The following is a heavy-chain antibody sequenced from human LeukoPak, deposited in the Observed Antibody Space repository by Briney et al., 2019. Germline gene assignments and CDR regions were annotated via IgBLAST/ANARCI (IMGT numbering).Heavy chain of an antibody. J-gene: IGHJ4*02. V-gene: IGHV3-23*01. CDR3: AKSLGSVVVTASDY. D-gene: IGHD2-21*02. CDR1: GFTFISYT. Sequence: GGSLRLSCAASGFTFISYTMTWVRQAPGKGPEWVSAISGSADSTSYADSVKGRFTISRDNSRNTLYLQMISLRAEDTAVYYCAKSLGSVVVTASDYWGQGTLVTVSS. CDR2: ISGSADST.